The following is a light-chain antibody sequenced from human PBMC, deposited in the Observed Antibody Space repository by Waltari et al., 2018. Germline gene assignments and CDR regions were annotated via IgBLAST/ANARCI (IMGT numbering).Light chain of an antibody. CDR2: RNN. Sequence: QSVLTQPPSASGTPGQRVTISCSGGTSNIGRTYVYWYQQFPGTAPKLLVYRNNERPSGVADRSSGSKSGTSASLASSGLRYEDEADYYCATWDGSLTAWVFGGGTKLTVL. CDR3: ATWDGSLTAWV. V-gene: IGLV1-47*01. J-gene: IGLJ3*02. CDR1: TSNIGRTY.